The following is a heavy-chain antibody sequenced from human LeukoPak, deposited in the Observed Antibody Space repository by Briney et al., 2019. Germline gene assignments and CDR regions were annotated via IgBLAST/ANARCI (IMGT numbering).Heavy chain of an antibody. Sequence: KPSETLSLTCIVSGGSISSYYWSWIRQPAGKGLEWIGRIYTSGSTNYNPSLKSRVTMSVDTSKNQFSLKLSSVTAADTAVYYCARCSTGTYYYYYYMDVWGKGTTVTVSS. CDR3: ARCSTGTYYYYYYMDV. J-gene: IGHJ6*03. V-gene: IGHV4-4*07. CDR2: IYTSGST. D-gene: IGHD1-1*01. CDR1: GGSISSYY.